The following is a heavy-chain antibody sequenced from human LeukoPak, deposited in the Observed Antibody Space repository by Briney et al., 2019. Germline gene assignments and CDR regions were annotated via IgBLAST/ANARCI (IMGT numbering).Heavy chain of an antibody. Sequence: ASVKVSCKAPGDTFTTYAMHWVRQAPGQRLEWMGRINAGNGNTKYSQKFQGRVSITRDTSASTAYMELSSLRSEDTAVYYCARDPEGYDYFDYWGQGTLVTVSS. CDR3: ARDPEGYDYFDY. CDR2: INAGNGNT. D-gene: IGHD2-15*01. J-gene: IGHJ4*02. V-gene: IGHV1-3*01. CDR1: GDTFTTYA.